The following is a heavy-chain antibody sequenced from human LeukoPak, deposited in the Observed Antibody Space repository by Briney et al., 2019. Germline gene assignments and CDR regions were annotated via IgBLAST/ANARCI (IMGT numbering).Heavy chain of an antibody. J-gene: IGHJ4*02. D-gene: IGHD1-26*01. Sequence: GGSLRLSCAGSGFTFSRYTFNWVRQAPGRGLEWVSAISGDSKYIYYTDSVKGRFTISRDNARNSVYLQMNSLGVEDTAVYYCVRGTLGRYDFDSWGQGTLVTVSS. CDR1: GFTFSRYT. V-gene: IGHV3-21*04. CDR3: VRGTLGRYDFDS. CDR2: ISGDSKYI.